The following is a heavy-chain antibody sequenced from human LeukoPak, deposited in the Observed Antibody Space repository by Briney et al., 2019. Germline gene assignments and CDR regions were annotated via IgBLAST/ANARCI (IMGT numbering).Heavy chain of an antibody. CDR2: ISSGGTTI. V-gene: IGHV3-11*04. D-gene: IGHD3-9*01. Sequence: GGSLRLSCAASAFTFSDYYMSWIRQAPGKGLEWVSYISSGGTTIYYADSVKGRFTISTDTAKNSLYLQMNSLEAEDTAVYYCAKDMALYDILTGYYYYYGMDVWGQGTTVTVSS. CDR3: AKDMALYDILTGYYYYYGMDV. J-gene: IGHJ6*02. CDR1: AFTFSDYY.